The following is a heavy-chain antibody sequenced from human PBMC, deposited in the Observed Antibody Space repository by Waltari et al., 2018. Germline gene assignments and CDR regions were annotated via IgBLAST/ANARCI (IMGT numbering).Heavy chain of an antibody. D-gene: IGHD6-13*01. V-gene: IGHV3-53*02. J-gene: IGHJ6*03. CDR2: IYSGGST. Sequence: EVQLVETGGGLIQPGGSLRLSCAASGFTVSSNYMSWVRQAPGKGLEWVSVIYSGGSTYYADSVKGRFTISRDNSKNTLYLQMNSLRAEDTAVYYCARGLSSSWSKYYYYYMDVWGKGTTVTVSS. CDR1: GFTVSSNY. CDR3: ARGLSSSWSKYYYYYMDV.